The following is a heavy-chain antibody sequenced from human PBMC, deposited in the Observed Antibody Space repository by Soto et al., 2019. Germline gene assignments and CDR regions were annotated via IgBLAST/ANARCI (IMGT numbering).Heavy chain of an antibody. J-gene: IGHJ4*02. D-gene: IGHD2-2*01. Sequence: EVQLVESGGGLVQPGGSLRLSCAASGLTFSSYDMHWVRQATGKGLEWVSGIGTAGDTYYPGSVKGRFTISRENAKNSLYLQMNSLRAWDTAVYYCATSYSASSGGAFDYWGQGTLVTVSS. CDR3: ATSYSASSGGAFDY. CDR2: IGTAGDT. V-gene: IGHV3-13*01. CDR1: GLTFSSYD.